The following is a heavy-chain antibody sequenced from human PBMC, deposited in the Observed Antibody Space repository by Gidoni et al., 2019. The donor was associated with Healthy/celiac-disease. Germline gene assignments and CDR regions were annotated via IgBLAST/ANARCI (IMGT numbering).Heavy chain of an antibody. CDR3: AREYKSYYDSSGPDTL. V-gene: IGHV3-53*02. J-gene: IGHJ4*02. Sequence: EVQLVETGGGLIQPGGSLRLSCAASGFTVSSNYMSWVRQAPGKGLERVSVIYSGGSTYYADSVKGRFTISRDNSKNTLYLQMNSLRAEDTAVYYCAREYKSYYDSSGPDTLWGQGTLVTVSS. CDR1: GFTVSSNY. CDR2: IYSGGST. D-gene: IGHD3-22*01.